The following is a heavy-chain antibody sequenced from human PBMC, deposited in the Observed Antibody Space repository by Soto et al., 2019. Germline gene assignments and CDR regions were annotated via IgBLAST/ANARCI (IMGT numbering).Heavy chain of an antibody. CDR1: GYYVSSLGFD. V-gene: IGHV4-30-4*01. J-gene: IGHJ4*02. D-gene: IGHD6-19*01. CDR3: AIALVGWDTISYFDN. CDR2: IYNGGST. Sequence: TLSLPCTVPGYYVSSLGFDWAWLRPPPGKGLEWIGYIYNGGSTYYRPSLESRMHMSLDATRNHYSLRLTSVTAADTAVYFCAIALVGWDTISYFDNWGQGKLVTVSS.